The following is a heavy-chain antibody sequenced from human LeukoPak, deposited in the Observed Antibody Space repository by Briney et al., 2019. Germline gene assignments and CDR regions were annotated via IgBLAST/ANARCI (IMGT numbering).Heavy chain of an antibody. CDR2: ISYDGSNK. CDR3: ARQRTDYALDY. CDR1: GFTFSSYA. D-gene: IGHD4-17*01. Sequence: GGSLRLSCAASGFTFSSYAMHWVRQAPGKGLEWVAVISYDGSNKYYADSVKGRFTISRDNSKNTLYLQMNSLRAEDTAVYYCARQRTDYALDYWGQGTLFTVSS. V-gene: IGHV3-30-3*01. J-gene: IGHJ4*02.